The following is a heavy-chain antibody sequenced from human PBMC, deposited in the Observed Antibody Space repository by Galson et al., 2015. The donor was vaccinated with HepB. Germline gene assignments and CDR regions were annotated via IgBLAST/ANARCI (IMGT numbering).Heavy chain of an antibody. J-gene: IGHJ3*02. Sequence: SLRLSCAASGFTFSDYYMSWIRQAPGKGLEWASYISSSSSYTNYADSVKSRFTISRDNAKNSLYLQMNSLRAEDTAVYYCARDQRSRSPRGAFDIWGQGTMVTVSS. CDR3: ARDQRSRSPRGAFDI. CDR1: GFTFSDYY. V-gene: IGHV3-11*05. CDR2: ISSSSSYT.